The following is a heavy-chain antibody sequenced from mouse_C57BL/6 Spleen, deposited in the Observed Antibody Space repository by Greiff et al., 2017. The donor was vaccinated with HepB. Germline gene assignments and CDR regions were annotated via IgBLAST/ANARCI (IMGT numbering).Heavy chain of an antibody. CDR2: IYPRSGNT. D-gene: IGHD4-1*01. Sequence: QVQLKQSGAELARPGASVKLSCKASGYTFTSYGISWVKQRTGQGLEWIGEIYPRSGNTYYNEKFKGKATLTADKSSSTAYMELRSLTSEDSAVYFCARPGKEENAMDYWGQGTSVTVSS. V-gene: IGHV1-81*01. CDR3: ARPGKEENAMDY. J-gene: IGHJ4*01. CDR1: GYTFTSYG.